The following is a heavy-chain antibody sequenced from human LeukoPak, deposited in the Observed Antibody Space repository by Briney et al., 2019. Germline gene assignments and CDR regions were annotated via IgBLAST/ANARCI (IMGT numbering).Heavy chain of an antibody. Sequence: SETLSLTCAVYGGSFSGYYWSWIRQPPGKGLEWIGEINHSGSTNYNPSLKSRVTISVDTSKNQFSLKLSSVTAADTAVYYCAIHIVVVPAAKKKNWFNPWGQGTLVTVSS. CDR1: GGSFSGYY. J-gene: IGHJ5*02. D-gene: IGHD2-2*01. V-gene: IGHV4-34*01. CDR2: INHSGST. CDR3: AIHIVVVPAAKKKNWFNP.